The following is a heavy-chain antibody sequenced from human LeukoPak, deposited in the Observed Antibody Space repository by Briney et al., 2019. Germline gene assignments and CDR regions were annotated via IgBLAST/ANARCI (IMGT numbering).Heavy chain of an antibody. J-gene: IGHJ4*02. CDR2: IYSGGGT. CDR3: ATRKSRYGGDY. CDR1: GFTVSSNY. D-gene: IGHD3-10*01. V-gene: IGHV3-53*01. Sequence: GGSLRLSCAASGFTVSSNYMTWVRQAPGKGLEWVSVIYSGGGTYYADSVKGRFTISRDNSKSTLYLQMNSLRAEDTAVYYCATRKSRYGGDYWGQGTLVTVSS.